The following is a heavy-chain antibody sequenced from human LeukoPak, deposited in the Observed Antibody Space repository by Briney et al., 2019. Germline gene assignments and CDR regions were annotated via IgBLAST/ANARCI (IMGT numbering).Heavy chain of an antibody. CDR1: GFTFSSYW. J-gene: IGHJ4*02. D-gene: IGHD3-10*01. V-gene: IGHV3-7*01. Sequence: QPGGSLRLSCAASGFTFSSYWMSWVRQAPGKGLEWVANIKQDGSEKYYVDSVKGRFTISRDNAKNSLYLQMNSLRAEDTAVYYCARDRAKYYYGSGSYSDYWGQGTLVTVSS. CDR3: ARDRAKYYYGSGSYSDY. CDR2: IKQDGSEK.